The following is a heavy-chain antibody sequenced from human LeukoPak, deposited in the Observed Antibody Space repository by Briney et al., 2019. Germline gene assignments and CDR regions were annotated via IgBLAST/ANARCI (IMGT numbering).Heavy chain of an antibody. D-gene: IGHD1-7*01. J-gene: IGHJ4*02. CDR2: IFYSGIT. CDR1: GDSITSYF. CDR3: ARTNPWELKYYFDY. Sequence: PSETLSLTCTVSGDSITSYFWSWIRQPPGKGLEWVGYIFYSGITNYNPSLKRRVTISVDTSKNQFSLQLNSVTAADTGVYYCARTNPWELKYYFDYWGQGTLVTVSS. V-gene: IGHV4-59*01.